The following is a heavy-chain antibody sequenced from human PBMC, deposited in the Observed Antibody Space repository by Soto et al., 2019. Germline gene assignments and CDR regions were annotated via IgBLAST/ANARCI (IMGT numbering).Heavy chain of an antibody. V-gene: IGHV1-24*01. Sequence: GASVNGSCKVSGYTLTELSMHWVRQAPGKGLEWMGGFDPEDGETIYAQKFQSRVTMTEDTSTDTAYMALSSLRSEETAVYYCATYHYYDSSGYSHFDYWGQGTLVTVSS. CDR1: GYTLTELS. D-gene: IGHD3-22*01. CDR3: ATYHYYDSSGYSHFDY. J-gene: IGHJ4*02. CDR2: FDPEDGET.